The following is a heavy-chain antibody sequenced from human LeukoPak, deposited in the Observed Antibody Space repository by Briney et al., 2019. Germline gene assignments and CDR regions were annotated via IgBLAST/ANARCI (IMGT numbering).Heavy chain of an antibody. CDR1: GGSIYGHY. CDR2: IYYKGNT. J-gene: IGHJ4*02. D-gene: IGHD6-19*01. CDR3: MRRDTGWNYSDY. V-gene: IGHV4-59*08. Sequence: SETLSLTCGVSGGSIYGHYWGWIRQPPGKGLEWIGDIYYKGNTNYNPSLKSRVTISLDTSKNHLSLTLTSVVAADTAIYYCMRRDTGWNYSDYCGQGILVTVSS.